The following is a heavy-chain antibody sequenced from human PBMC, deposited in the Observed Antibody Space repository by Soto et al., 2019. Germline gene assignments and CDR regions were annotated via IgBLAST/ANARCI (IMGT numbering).Heavy chain of an antibody. CDR2: ISGSGGST. D-gene: IGHD5-18*01. CDR1: GFTFSSYA. Sequence: GGSLRLSCAASGFTFSSYAMSWVRQAPGKGLEWVSAISGSGGSTYYADSVKGRFTISRDNSKNTLYLQMNSLRAEDTAVYYCAKTQRYSYGLEEGDFDYWGQGTLVTVSS. J-gene: IGHJ4*02. CDR3: AKTQRYSYGLEEGDFDY. V-gene: IGHV3-23*01.